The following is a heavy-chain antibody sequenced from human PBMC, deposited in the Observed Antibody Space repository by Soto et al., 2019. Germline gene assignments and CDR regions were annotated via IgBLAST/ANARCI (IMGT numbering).Heavy chain of an antibody. Sequence: QLQLQESGSGLVKPSQTLSLTCAVSGGSISSGAYSWSWIRQPPGKGLEWIGYIYHSGSTYYNPSLKSRVTISVDRSKNQCYLKLTSVTAADTAVYYCARAPGYTSRKYFEYWRQGKLVTAPS. J-gene: IGHJ4*02. CDR3: ARAPGYTSRKYFEY. CDR1: GGSISSGAYS. CDR2: IYHSGST. D-gene: IGHD5-18*01. V-gene: IGHV4-30-2*01.